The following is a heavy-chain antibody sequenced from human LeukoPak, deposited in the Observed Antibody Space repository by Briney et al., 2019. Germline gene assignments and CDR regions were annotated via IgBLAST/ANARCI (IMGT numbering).Heavy chain of an antibody. V-gene: IGHV4-30-2*01. CDR1: GGSISSGGYY. CDR3: ARVIVVVVAVDY. CDR2: IYHSGST. Sequence: SETLSLTCTVSGGSISSGGYYWNWIRQPPGKGLEWIGYIYHSGSTYYNPSLKSRVTISVDRSKNQFSLKLSPVTAADTAVYYCARVIVVVVAVDYWGQGTLVTVSS. J-gene: IGHJ4*02. D-gene: IGHD2-15*01.